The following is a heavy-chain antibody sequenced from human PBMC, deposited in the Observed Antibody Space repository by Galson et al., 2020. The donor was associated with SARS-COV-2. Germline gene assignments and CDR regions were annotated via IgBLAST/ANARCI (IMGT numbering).Heavy chain of an antibody. J-gene: IGHJ6*02. V-gene: IGHV3-11*01. D-gene: IGHD5-12*01. CDR3: ARDTVEMATKTAYYYYGMDV. CDR2: ISSSGSTI. CDR1: GFTFSDYY. Sequence: GGSLRLSCAASGFTFSDYYMSWIRQAPGKGLEWVSYISSSGSTIYYADSVKGRFTISRDNAKNSLYLQMNSLRAEDTAMYYCARDTVEMATKTAYYYYGMDVWGQGTTVTVSS.